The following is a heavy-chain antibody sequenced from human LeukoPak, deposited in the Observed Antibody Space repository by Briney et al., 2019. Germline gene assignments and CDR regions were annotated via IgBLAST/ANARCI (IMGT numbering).Heavy chain of an antibody. CDR1: GGAITNDGYY. V-gene: IGHV4-31*03. D-gene: IGHD2-15*01. J-gene: IGHJ4*02. CDR3: ARAVKQVVVRFDY. CDR2: IYVTGST. Sequence: SQTLSLTCTVSGGAITNDGYYWTWIRQHPGKGLEWIAYIYVTGSTYYNPSLQSRVTMSLDTSKNQFSLELKSATAADTAVYYCARAVKQVVVRFDYWGQGTLVTVSS.